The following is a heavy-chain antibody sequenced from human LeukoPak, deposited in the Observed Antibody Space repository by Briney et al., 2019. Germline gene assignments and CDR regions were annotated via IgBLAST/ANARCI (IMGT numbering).Heavy chain of an antibody. D-gene: IGHD3-22*01. J-gene: IGHJ3*01. Sequence: SETLSLTCAVSGYSISSGYYWGWIRQSPGKGLEWIGTIFHCGSVYYNPSLKSRLTLSVDPSKNQFSLKLNSVSAADTAVYFCARMGVAHYYDSSTYFPVAFDVWGQGTMVTVSS. CDR2: IFHCGSV. V-gene: IGHV4-38-2*01. CDR1: GYSISSGYY. CDR3: ARMGVAHYYDSSTYFPVAFDV.